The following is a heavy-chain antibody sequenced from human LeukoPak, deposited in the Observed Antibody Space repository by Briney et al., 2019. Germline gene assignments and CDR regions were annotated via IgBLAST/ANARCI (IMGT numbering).Heavy chain of an antibody. CDR3: AKDIGRFGEVT. J-gene: IGHJ5*02. V-gene: IGHV3-11*01. CDR2: IRSSGSIT. Sequence: PGGSLRLSCAASGFTFSDYYMSWIRQAPGKGLEWVSYIRSSGSITYYADSVKGRFTISRDNSKNSLYLQMNSLRTEDTALYYCAKDIGRFGEVTWGQGTLVTVSS. CDR1: GFTFSDYY. D-gene: IGHD3-10*01.